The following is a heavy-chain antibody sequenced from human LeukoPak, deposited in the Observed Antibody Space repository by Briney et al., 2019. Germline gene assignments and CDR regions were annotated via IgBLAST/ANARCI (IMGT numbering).Heavy chain of an antibody. CDR3: ARGSRYCSSTSCYTGWFDP. J-gene: IGHJ5*02. V-gene: IGHV4-34*01. CDR1: GGSFSGYY. CDR2: INHSGST. Sequence: PSEILSLTCAVYGGSFSGYYWSWIRQPPGKGLEWIGEINHSGSTNYNPSLKSRVTISVDTSKNQFSLKLSSVTAADTAVYYCARGSRYCSSTSCYTGWFDPWGQGTLVTVSS. D-gene: IGHD2-2*02.